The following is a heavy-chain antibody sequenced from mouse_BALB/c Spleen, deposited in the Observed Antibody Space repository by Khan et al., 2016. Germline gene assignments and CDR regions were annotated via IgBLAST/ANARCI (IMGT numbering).Heavy chain of an antibody. Sequence: MQLEESGPELMKPGASVKISCKASGYSFTSYYMHWVKQSHGKSLEWIGYIDPFNGGTSYNQKFKGKATLTVDKSSSTAYMHLSSLTSEDSAVYYCASSTQSVYAMDYWGQGTSVTVSS. J-gene: IGHJ4*01. D-gene: IGHD1-1*01. CDR2: IDPFNGGT. CDR1: GYSFTSYY. V-gene: IGHV1S135*01. CDR3: ASSTQSVYAMDY.